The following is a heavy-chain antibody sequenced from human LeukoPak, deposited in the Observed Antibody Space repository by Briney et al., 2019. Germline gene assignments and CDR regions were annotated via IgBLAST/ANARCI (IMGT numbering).Heavy chain of an antibody. CDR1: GFTFSSYS. CDR3: ARDSPGTTDFDY. Sequence: PGGSLSPSCAASGFTFSSYSMNGVRQAPGKGLEWVSSISSSISYIYYADSVKGRFTISKDNAKNSLYLQMNSRRAEDTAVYYCARDSPGTTDFDYWGQGTLVTVSS. J-gene: IGHJ4*02. D-gene: IGHD4-17*01. CDR2: ISSSISYI. V-gene: IGHV3-21*01.